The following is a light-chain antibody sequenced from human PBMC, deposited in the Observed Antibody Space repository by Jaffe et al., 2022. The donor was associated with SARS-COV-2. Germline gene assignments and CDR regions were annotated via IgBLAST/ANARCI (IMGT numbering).Light chain of an antibody. CDR3: LQRNSWPLT. CDR1: QSIRIY. CDR2: DAS. V-gene: IGKV3-11*01. Sequence: ETVLTQSPATLSLSPGERATLSCRASQSIRIYLAWYQQKPGQAPRLLIFDASNRATGIPARFSGTGSGTDFTLTISRLEPEDSAVYYCLQRNSWPLTFGGGTKVEIK. J-gene: IGKJ4*01.